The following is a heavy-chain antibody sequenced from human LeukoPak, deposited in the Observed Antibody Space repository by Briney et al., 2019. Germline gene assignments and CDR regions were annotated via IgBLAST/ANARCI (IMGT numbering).Heavy chain of an antibody. CDR1: GGSITTSSYY. D-gene: IGHD5-18*01. V-gene: IGHV4-39*01. CDR2: IYYTGST. J-gene: IGHJ6*03. Sequence: SETLSLTCTVSGGSITTSSYYWGWIRQPPAKGLEWIGSIYYTGSTYYKPSLKSRLTISVDTSKNQFSLELSSVTAADTAVYYCAIHIGYTYGGDYYYYMDVWGKGTTVTVSS. CDR3: AIHIGYTYGGDYYYYMDV.